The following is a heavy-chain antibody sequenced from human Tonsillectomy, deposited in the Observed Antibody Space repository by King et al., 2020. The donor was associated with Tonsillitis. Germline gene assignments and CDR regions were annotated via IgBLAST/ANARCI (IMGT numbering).Heavy chain of an antibody. J-gene: IGHJ5*02. Sequence: QLVQSGAEVKKPGASVKVSCKASGYTFTNYDINWVRQATGQGLEWMGWMNPNSGNSGYAQKFQGRVTMTRNTSISTAYMELSSLRSEDTAVYYCARISTYYNSSRYYYVNWFDPWGQGTLVTVSS. CDR2: MNPNSGNS. CDR3: ARISTYYNSSRYYYVNWFDP. CDR1: GYTFTNYD. V-gene: IGHV1-8*01. D-gene: IGHD3-22*01.